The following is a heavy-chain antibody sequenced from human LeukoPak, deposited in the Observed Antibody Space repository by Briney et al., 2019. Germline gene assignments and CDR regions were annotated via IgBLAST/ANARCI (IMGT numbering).Heavy chain of an antibody. J-gene: IGHJ4*02. CDR2: IYYSGST. D-gene: IGHD6-19*01. CDR3: ARHVSGWHYFDS. CDR1: GGSISSYY. Sequence: SETLSLTCTVSGGSISSYYWSWIRQPPGKGLEWIGYIYYSGSTNYNPSLKSRVTISVDTSKNQFSLKLSSVTAADTAVYFCARHVSGWHYFDSWGQGTLVTVSS. V-gene: IGHV4-59*08.